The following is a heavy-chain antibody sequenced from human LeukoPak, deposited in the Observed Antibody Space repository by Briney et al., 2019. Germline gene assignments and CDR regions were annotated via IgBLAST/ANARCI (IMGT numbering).Heavy chain of an antibody. CDR2: IYYSGST. D-gene: IGHD6-13*01. V-gene: IGHV4-61*01. CDR3: ARGREYSSSWYALGY. J-gene: IGHJ4*02. Sequence: SETLSLTCTVSGGSVTSGSYYWSWIRQPPGKGLEWIGYIYYSGSTNYNPSLESRVTISVDTSKNQFSLKLGSVTAADTAVYYCARGREYSSSWYALGYWGQGTLVTVSS. CDR1: GGSVTSGSYY.